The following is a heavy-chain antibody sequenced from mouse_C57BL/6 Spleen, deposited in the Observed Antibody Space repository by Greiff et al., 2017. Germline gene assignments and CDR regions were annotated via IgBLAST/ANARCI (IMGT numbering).Heavy chain of an antibody. CDR2: INPGSGGT. D-gene: IGHD2-12*01. CDR3: AREGIYSSWLAY. J-gene: IGHJ3*01. CDR1: GYAFTNYL. Sequence: VQLQQSGAELVRPGTSVKVSCKASGYAFTNYLIEWVKQRPGQGLEWIGVINPGSGGTNYNEKFKGKATLTADKSSSTAYMQLSSLTSEDSAVYVGAREGIYSSWLAYWGQGTLVTVSA. V-gene: IGHV1-54*01.